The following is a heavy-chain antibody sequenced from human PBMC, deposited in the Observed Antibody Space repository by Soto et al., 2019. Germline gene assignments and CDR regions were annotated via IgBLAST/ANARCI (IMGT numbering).Heavy chain of an antibody. CDR3: AKETRYYYGMDV. V-gene: IGHV3-9*01. J-gene: IGHJ6*01. Sequence: SLRLSCASSVFTFDDYAMHCVRQAPGKGLEWVSGISWNSGSIGYADSVKGRFTVSRDNAKNSLYLQMNSLRAEDTALYYCAKETRYYYGMDVWGQGTTVTVSS. CDR2: ISWNSGSI. CDR1: VFTFDDYA.